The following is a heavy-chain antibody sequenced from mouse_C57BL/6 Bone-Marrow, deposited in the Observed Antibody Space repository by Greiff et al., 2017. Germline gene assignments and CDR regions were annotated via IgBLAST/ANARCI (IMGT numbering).Heavy chain of an antibody. V-gene: IGHV2-2*01. CDR2: IWSGGST. J-gene: IGHJ2*01. CDR3: ATKGGLRRGDYFDY. CDR1: GFSLTSYG. Sequence: VKLMESGPGLVQPSQSLSITCTVSGFSLTSYGVHWVRQSPGKGLEWLGGIWSGGSTDYNAAFISRLSISKDNSKSQVFFKMNSLQADDTAIYYCATKGGLRRGDYFDYWGQGTTLTVSA. D-gene: IGHD2-4*01.